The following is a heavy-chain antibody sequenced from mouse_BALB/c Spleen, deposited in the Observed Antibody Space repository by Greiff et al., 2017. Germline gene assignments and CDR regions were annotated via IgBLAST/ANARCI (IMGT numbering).Heavy chain of an antibody. Sequence: EVNVVESGGGLVKPGGSLKLSCAASGFTFSSYAMSWVRQTPEKRLEWVASISSGGSTYYPDSVKGRFTISRDNARNILYLQMSSLRSEDTAMYYCARDDGYYEGAMDYWGQGTSVTVSS. D-gene: IGHD2-3*01. CDR3: ARDDGYYEGAMDY. CDR2: ISSGGST. V-gene: IGHV5-6-5*01. J-gene: IGHJ4*01. CDR1: GFTFSSYA.